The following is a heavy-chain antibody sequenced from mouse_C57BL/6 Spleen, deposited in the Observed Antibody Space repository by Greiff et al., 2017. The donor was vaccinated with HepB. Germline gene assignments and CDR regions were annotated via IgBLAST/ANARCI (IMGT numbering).Heavy chain of an antibody. CDR1: GYAFSSYW. D-gene: IGHD2-2*01. CDR2: IYPGDGDT. CDR3: ARSGTGYVFDY. Sequence: VQLQQSGAELVKPGASVKISCKASGYAFSSYWMNWVKQRPGKGLEWIGQIYPGDGDTNYNGKFKGKATLTADKSSSTAYMQLSSLTSEDSAVYSWARSGTGYVFDYWGQGTTLTVSS. J-gene: IGHJ2*01. V-gene: IGHV1-80*01.